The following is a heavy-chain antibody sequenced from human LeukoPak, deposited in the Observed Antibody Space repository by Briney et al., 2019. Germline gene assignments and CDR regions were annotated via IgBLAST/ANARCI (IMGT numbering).Heavy chain of an antibody. Sequence: PGGSLRLSCAASGFTFSGSYMSWIRQAPGKGLELVSYISHSGSSIVYADSVKGRFIISRDNAKTSLDLQMNSLRAEATAVYYCAKEAPEAIFGVVHSYYFDYWGQGTLVTVSS. CDR2: ISHSGSSI. CDR3: AKEAPEAIFGVVHSYYFDY. D-gene: IGHD3-3*01. J-gene: IGHJ4*02. CDR1: GFTFSGSY. V-gene: IGHV3-11*01.